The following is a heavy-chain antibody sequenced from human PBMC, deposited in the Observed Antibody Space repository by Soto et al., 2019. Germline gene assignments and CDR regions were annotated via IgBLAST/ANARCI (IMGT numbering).Heavy chain of an antibody. J-gene: IGHJ5*02. D-gene: IGHD3-10*01. CDR2: IYYSGST. Sequence: QVPLQESGPGLVKPSQTLSLTCTVSGGSISSGGYYWSWIRQHPGKGLEWIGYIYYSGSTYYNPSLKSRVTISVDTSKNQFSLKLSSVTAADTAVYYCARDHNGRAYGSGSYYRRRVSWFDPWGQGTLVTVSS. CDR1: GGSISSGGYY. V-gene: IGHV4-31*03. CDR3: ARDHNGRAYGSGSYYRRRVSWFDP.